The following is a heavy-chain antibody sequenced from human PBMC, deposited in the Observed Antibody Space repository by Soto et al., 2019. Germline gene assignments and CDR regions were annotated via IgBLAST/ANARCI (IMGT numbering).Heavy chain of an antibody. CDR1: GYTFTDYW. V-gene: IGHV5-51*01. J-gene: IGHJ6*02. CDR3: ARVSRYQLLMYYYGMDV. CDR2: IYPGDSDT. D-gene: IGHD2-2*01. Sequence: PGESLKISCKGSGYTFTDYWIGWVRQLPGKGLEWMGIIYPGDSDTRYSPSFQGHVTITVDKSTNTAYLQWNTLRASDTAMYYCARVSRYQLLMYYYGMDVWGQGTTVTVSS.